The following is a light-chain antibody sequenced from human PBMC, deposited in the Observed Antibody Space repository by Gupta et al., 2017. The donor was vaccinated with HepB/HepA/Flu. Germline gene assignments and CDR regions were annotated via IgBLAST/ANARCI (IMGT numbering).Light chain of an antibody. CDR3: QAWDSSTVV. V-gene: IGLV3-1*01. CDR2: QDS. CDR1: KLGDKY. J-gene: IGLJ2*01. Sequence: SYELTQPPSVSVSPRQTASITCSGDKLGDKYACWYQQKPGQSPVLVIYQDSKRPSRIPERFSGANSGNTATLTISGTQAMDEADYYCQAWDSSTVVFGGGTKLTVL.